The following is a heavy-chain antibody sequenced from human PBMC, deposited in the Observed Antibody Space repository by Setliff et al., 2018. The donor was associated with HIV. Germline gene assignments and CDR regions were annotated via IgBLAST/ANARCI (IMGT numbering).Heavy chain of an antibody. V-gene: IGHV1-18*01. J-gene: IGHJ3*02. CDR3: ARKKISGYYPDAFDI. D-gene: IGHD3-22*01. CDR1: GYTFTNYD. CDR2: ISTYNGNA. Sequence: ASVKVSCKASGYTFTNYDINWVRQAPGQGLEWMGWISTYNGNANYAQKLQGRVTMTTDTSTSTAYMELRTLRSDDTAVYYCARKKISGYYPDAFDIWGQGTMVTVSS.